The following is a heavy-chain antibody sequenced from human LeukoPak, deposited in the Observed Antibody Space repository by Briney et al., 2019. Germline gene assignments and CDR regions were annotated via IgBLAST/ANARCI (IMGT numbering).Heavy chain of an antibody. CDR2: INPHSGGT. J-gene: IGHJ4*02. CDR1: GYTFTGYY. D-gene: IGHD5-18*01. V-gene: IGHV1-2*02. Sequence: ASVKVSCKASGYTFTGYYIHWVRQAPGQGLEWMGWINPHSGGTNYAQKFQGRVTMTRDTSISTVYMELSRLGSDDTAVYYCARDWPARGYSYDYYFDYWGQGTLVTVSS. CDR3: ARDWPARGYSYDYYFDY.